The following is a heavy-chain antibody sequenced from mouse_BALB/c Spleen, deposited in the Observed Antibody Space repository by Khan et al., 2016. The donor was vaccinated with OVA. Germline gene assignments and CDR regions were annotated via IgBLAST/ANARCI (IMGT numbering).Heavy chain of an antibody. CDR1: GFTFSSYG. D-gene: IGHD4-1*01. Sequence: DVHLVESGGDLVKPGGSLKLSCAASGFTFSSYGMSWVRQTPDKRLEWVATISSGGDYTYYPDSVQGRFTISRDNAKNTLYLQMSSLKSEDTAMYYCASHLTGSFAYWGQGTLVTVSA. CDR3: ASHLTGSFAY. V-gene: IGHV5-6*01. CDR2: ISSGGDYT. J-gene: IGHJ3*01.